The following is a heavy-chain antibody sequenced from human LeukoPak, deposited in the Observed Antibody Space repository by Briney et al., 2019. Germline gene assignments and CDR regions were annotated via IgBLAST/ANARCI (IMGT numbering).Heavy chain of an antibody. V-gene: IGHV3-11*06. CDR2: ISSSSTYT. J-gene: IGHJ4*02. Sequence: PGGSLRLSCAASGFTFSDYYMSWVRQAPGKGLEWVSYISSSSTYTNYADSVKGRFTISRDNAKNSLYLQMNSLRAEDTAVYYCAKDRGDGYNYFDYWGQGTLVTVSS. CDR3: AKDRGDGYNYFDY. D-gene: IGHD5-24*01. CDR1: GFTFSDYY.